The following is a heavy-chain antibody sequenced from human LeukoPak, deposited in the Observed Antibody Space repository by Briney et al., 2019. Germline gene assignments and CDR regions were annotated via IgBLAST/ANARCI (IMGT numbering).Heavy chain of an antibody. CDR3: ARGGLQLLAPLDY. J-gene: IGHJ4*02. Sequence: GGSLRLSCAASGFTFSSYEMNWVRQAPGKGLEWVSHISSSGSTIYYADAVKGRFTISRDNAKNSLYLQMNSLRAEDTAVYYCARGGLQLLAPLDYWGQGTLVTVSS. CDR2: ISSSGSTI. CDR1: GFTFSSYE. D-gene: IGHD5-18*01. V-gene: IGHV3-48*03.